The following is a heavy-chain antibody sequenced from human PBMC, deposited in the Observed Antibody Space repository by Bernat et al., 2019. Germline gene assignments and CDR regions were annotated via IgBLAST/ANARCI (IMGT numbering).Heavy chain of an antibody. CDR2: IYTSGST. D-gene: IGHD3-10*01. J-gene: IGHJ6*02. V-gene: IGHV4-61*02. CDR1: GGSISSGSYY. CDR3: ASGVSYYYGSGSYYYYGMDV. Sequence: QVQLQESGPGLVKPSQTLSLTCTVSGGSISSGSYYWSWIRQPAGKGLEWIWRIYTSGSTNYNPSLKSRVTISVDTSKNQFSLKLSSVTAADTAVYYCASGVSYYYGSGSYYYYGMDVWGQGTTVTVSS.